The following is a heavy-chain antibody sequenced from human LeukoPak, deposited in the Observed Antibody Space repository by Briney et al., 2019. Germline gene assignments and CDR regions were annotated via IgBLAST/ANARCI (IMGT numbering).Heavy chain of an antibody. D-gene: IGHD2/OR15-2a*01. CDR3: VTFYETY. CDR1: GTYW. CDR2: INSDGSWT. Sequence: PGGSLRLSCAASGTYWMHWVRQAPGKGLVWVSHINSDGSWTGYADSVKGRFTISKDNAKNTVSLQMNNLRAEVTAVYYCVTFYETYWGRGTLVTVSS. J-gene: IGHJ4*02. V-gene: IGHV3-74*01.